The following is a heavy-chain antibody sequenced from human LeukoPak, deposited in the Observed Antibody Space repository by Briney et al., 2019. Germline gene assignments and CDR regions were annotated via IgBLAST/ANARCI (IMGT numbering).Heavy chain of an antibody. D-gene: IGHD3-22*01. V-gene: IGHV1-2*02. CDR1: GYTFTGYY. CDR2: IKPNSGGT. Sequence: GASVKVSCKASGYTFTGYYMHWVRQAPGQGLEWMGWIKPNSGGTNYAQKFQGRVTMTRDTSISTAYMELSRLRSDDTAAYYCARGQDYYDSSGYSDYWGQGTLVTVSS. J-gene: IGHJ4*02. CDR3: ARGQDYYDSSGYSDY.